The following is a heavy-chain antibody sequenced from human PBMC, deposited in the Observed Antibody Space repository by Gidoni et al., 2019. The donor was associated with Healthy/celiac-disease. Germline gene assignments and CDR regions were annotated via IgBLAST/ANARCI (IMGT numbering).Heavy chain of an antibody. J-gene: IGHJ4*02. CDR2: INHSGST. Sequence: QVQLQQWGAGLLKPSETLSLTCAVYGWSFSGYYWSWIRQPPGKGLEWIGEINHSGSTNYNPSLKSRVTISVDTSKNQFSLKLSSVTAADTAVYYCARARGYSSGYYYGYWGQGTLVTVSS. CDR1: GWSFSGYY. V-gene: IGHV4-34*01. CDR3: ARARGYSSGYYYGY. D-gene: IGHD3-22*01.